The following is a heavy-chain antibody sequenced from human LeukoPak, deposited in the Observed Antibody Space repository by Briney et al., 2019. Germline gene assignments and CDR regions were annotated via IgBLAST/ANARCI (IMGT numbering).Heavy chain of an antibody. D-gene: IGHD5-18*01. J-gene: IGHJ4*02. CDR1: GFTFSSYA. CDR3: ANSGVYSYGLYFDY. CDR2: ISGSGGST. V-gene: IGHV3-23*01. Sequence: GGSLRLPCAASGFTFSSYAMSWVRQAPGKGLEWVSAISGSGGSTYYADSVKGRFTISRDNSKNTLYLQMNSLRAEDTAVYYCANSGVYSYGLYFDYWGQGTLVTVSS.